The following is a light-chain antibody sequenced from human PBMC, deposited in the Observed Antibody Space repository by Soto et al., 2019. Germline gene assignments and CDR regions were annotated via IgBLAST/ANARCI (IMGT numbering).Light chain of an antibody. J-gene: IGKJ5*01. CDR3: QQSYSTPSIT. CDR1: ESISRH. CDR2: AAS. Sequence: DIQMTQSPSSLSASVGDRVTITCRASESISRHLNWYQQKPGKAPKVLIYAASSLQNGVPSRFSGSGSGTEFTVTISSLQPEDFATYYCQQSYSTPSITFGQGTRLEIK. V-gene: IGKV1-39*01.